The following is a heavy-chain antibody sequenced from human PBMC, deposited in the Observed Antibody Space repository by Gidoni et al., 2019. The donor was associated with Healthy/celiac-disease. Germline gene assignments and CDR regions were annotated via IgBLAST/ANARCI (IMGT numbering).Heavy chain of an antibody. J-gene: IGHJ3*02. CDR2: IIPIFGTA. CDR3: ARRGYGDYEEEEWGAFDI. V-gene: IGHV1-69*06. Sequence: QVQLVQSGAAVKKPGSSVKVSCKASGGTFSSYAISWVRQAPGQGLEWMGGIIPIFGTANYAQKFQGRVTITADKSTSTAYMELSSLRSEDTAVYYCARRGYGDYEEEEWGAFDIWGQGTMVTVSS. CDR1: GGTFSSYA. D-gene: IGHD4-17*01.